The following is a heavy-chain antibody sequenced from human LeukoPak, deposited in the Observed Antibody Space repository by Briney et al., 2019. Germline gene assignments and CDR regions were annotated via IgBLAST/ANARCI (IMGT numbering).Heavy chain of an antibody. J-gene: IGHJ3*02. CDR3: AKDRPKYYYDSSALFTASRAFDI. CDR2: ISGSGGST. D-gene: IGHD3-22*01. CDR1: GFTFSSYA. Sequence: GGSLRLSCAASGFTFSSYAMSWVRQAPGKGLEWVSAISGSGGSTYYADSVKGRFTISRDNSKNTLYLQMNSLRAEDTAVYYCAKDRPKYYYDSSALFTASRAFDIWGQGTMVTVS. V-gene: IGHV3-23*01.